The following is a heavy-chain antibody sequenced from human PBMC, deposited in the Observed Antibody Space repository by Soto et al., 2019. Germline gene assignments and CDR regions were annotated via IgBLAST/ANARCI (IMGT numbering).Heavy chain of an antibody. CDR2: IRSKANSYPT. D-gene: IGHD6-13*01. J-gene: IGHJ2*01. Sequence: VQLVESGGGLVQPGGSLKLSCAASGFTFSGSAMHWVRQASGKGLEWVGRIRSKANSYPTAYAASVKGRFTISRDDSKNTAYLQMNSLKPEDTAVYYCTRQSIAAAGTTRWYFDLWGRGTLVTV. CDR1: GFTFSGSA. CDR3: TRQSIAAAGTTRWYFDL. V-gene: IGHV3-73*02.